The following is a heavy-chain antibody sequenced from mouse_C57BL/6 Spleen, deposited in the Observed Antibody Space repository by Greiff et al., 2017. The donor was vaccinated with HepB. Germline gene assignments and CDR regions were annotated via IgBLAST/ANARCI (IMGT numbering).Heavy chain of an antibody. CDR3: TRGQLRRDYFDY. Sequence: VQLQQSGAELVRPGASVKLSCTASGFNIKDDYMHWVKQRPEQGLEWIGWIDPENGDTEYASKFQGKATITADTSSNTAYLQLSSLTSEDTAVYYCTRGQLRRDYFDYWGQGTTLTVSS. CDR2: IDPENGDT. D-gene: IGHD3-2*02. V-gene: IGHV14-4*01. CDR1: GFNIKDDY. J-gene: IGHJ2*01.